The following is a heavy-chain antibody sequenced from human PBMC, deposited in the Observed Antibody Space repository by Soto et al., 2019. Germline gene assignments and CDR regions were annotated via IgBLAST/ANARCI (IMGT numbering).Heavy chain of an antibody. CDR2: ISYDGSNK. CDR3: AKDRPIDY. Sequence: GGSLRLSCAASGFTFSSYGMHWIRQAPGKGLEWVAVISYDGSNKYYADSVKGRFTISRDNSKNTLYLQMNSLRAEDTAVYYCAKDRPIDYWGQGTLVTVSS. J-gene: IGHJ4*02. CDR1: GFTFSSYG. V-gene: IGHV3-30*18.